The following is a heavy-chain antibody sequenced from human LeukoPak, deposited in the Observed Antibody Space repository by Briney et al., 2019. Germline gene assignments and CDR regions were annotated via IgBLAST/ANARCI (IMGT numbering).Heavy chain of an antibody. Sequence: GGSLRLSCAASGFTFSSYAMSWVRQAPRKGLEWVSAISGSGGSTYYADSVKGRFTISRDNSKNTLYLQMNSLRAGDTAVYYCAKDGSDWNDYPFDYWGQGTLVTVSS. J-gene: IGHJ4*02. CDR3: AKDGSDWNDYPFDY. CDR1: GFTFSSYA. D-gene: IGHD1-1*01. V-gene: IGHV3-23*01. CDR2: ISGSGGST.